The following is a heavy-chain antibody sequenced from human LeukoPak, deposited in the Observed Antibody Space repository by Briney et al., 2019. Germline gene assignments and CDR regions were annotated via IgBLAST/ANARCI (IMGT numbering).Heavy chain of an antibody. J-gene: IGHJ5*02. D-gene: IGHD3-22*01. CDR1: GFTIDDYA. V-gene: IGHV3-43D*03. CDR3: ARDHDSSGENWFDP. CDR2: LSWDDGST. Sequence: GGNLCFYCAASGFTIDDYAMVWVRPGPGMGLEWVSLLSWDDGSTSYADPVKGRFTISRDNSKNSLYLQMNSLRAEDTALYYCARDHDSSGENWFDPWGQGTLVTVSS.